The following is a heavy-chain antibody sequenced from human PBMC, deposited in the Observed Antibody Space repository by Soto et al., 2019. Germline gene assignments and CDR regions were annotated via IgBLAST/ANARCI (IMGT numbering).Heavy chain of an antibody. CDR1: GDSISSSTYY. D-gene: IGHD2-15*01. CDR2: IYYSGST. V-gene: IGHV4-39*01. CDR3: ARHTPAISISDH. J-gene: IGHJ4*02. Sequence: PSETLSLTCTVSGDSISSSTYYWDWVRQPPGEGLEWIGSIYYSGSTSYNPSLKSRVTISVDTSKNQFSLKLSSVTAADTAVYYCARHTPAISISDHWGQGTLVTVSS.